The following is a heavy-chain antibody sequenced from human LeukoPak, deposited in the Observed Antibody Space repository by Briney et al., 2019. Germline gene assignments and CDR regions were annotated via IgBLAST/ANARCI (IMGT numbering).Heavy chain of an antibody. D-gene: IGHD5-18*01. CDR1: GASISSYY. CDR2: MYNSDSP. V-gene: IGHV4-4*07. Sequence: PSETLSLTCTVSGASISSYYWTWIRQPAGKGLEWIGRMYNSDSPNYNPSLKSRVTMSVDTSKNQVSLRLSSVTAADTAVYYCARSAGYSYGFGSFLYWGQGTLVTVSS. CDR3: ARSAGYSYGFGSFLY. J-gene: IGHJ4*02.